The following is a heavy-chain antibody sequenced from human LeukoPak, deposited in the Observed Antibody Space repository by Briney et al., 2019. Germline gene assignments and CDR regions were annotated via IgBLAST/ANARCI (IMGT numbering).Heavy chain of an antibody. CDR3: ARTKDIVVAAPIDY. CDR2: INWNGGST. Sequence: PGGSLRLSCAASGFTFDDYGMSWVRQAPGKGLEWVSGINWNGGSTGYADSVKGRFTISRDNAKNSLYLQMNSLRAEDMALYYCARTKDIVVAAPIDYWGQGTLVTVSS. J-gene: IGHJ4*02. V-gene: IGHV3-20*04. D-gene: IGHD2-15*01. CDR1: GFTFDDYG.